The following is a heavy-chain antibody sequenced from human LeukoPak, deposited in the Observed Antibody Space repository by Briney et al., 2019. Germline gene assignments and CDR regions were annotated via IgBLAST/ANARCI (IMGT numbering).Heavy chain of an antibody. D-gene: IGHD6-13*01. J-gene: IGHJ5*02. CDR2: IIPIFGTT. CDR3: ARALGIAAAGSPNWFDP. Sequence: GSSVKVSCKASGGTFSSCAISWVRQAPGQGLEWMGGIIPIFGTTNYAQKFQGRVTISADESTSTAYMELSSLRSEDTAVYFCARALGIAAAGSPNWFDPWGQGTLVTVSS. V-gene: IGHV1-69*01. CDR1: GGTFSSCA.